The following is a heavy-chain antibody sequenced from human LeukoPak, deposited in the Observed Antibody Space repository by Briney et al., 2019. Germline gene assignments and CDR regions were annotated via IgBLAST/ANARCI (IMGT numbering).Heavy chain of an antibody. CDR1: GFTFSDYY. V-gene: IGHV3-11*01. CDR2: ISSSGGTI. J-gene: IGHJ6*02. Sequence: GGSLRLSCEASGFTFSDYYMSWLRQAPGKGLEWVSYISSSGGTIYYADSVKGRFTISRDNAKNSLYLQMNSLRAEDTAVYYCARDAPCYGVGSTAIAVAGTAGGYYYYGMDVWGQGTTVTVSS. CDR3: ARDAPCYGVGSTAIAVAGTAGGYYYYGMDV. D-gene: IGHD6-19*01.